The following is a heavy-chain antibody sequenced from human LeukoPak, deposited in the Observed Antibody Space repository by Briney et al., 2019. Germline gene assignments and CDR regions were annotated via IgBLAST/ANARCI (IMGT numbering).Heavy chain of an antibody. D-gene: IGHD3-22*01. V-gene: IGHV3-20*04. Sequence: GGSLRLSCAASGFTFDDYGMSWVRQAPGKGLEWISGVNWNGGSTGYADSVKGRFTISRDNAKNSLYLQVNSLRAEDTALYYCARRKYYYDSSGPGRSYYYYYMDVWGKGTTVTVSS. CDR3: ARRKYYYDSSGPGRSYYYYYMDV. J-gene: IGHJ6*03. CDR1: GFTFDDYG. CDR2: VNWNGGST.